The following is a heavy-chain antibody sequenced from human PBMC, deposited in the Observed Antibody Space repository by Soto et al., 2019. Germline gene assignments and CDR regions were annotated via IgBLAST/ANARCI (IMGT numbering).Heavy chain of an antibody. Sequence: SSETLSLTCTVSGGSISSGGYYWSWIRQHPGKGLEWIGYIYYSGSTYYNPSLKSRVTISVDTSKNQFSLKLSSVTAADTAVYYCARALDSGYEFWFDPWGQGTLVTVSS. D-gene: IGHD5-12*01. CDR3: ARALDSGYEFWFDP. V-gene: IGHV4-31*03. CDR2: IYYSGST. CDR1: GGSISSGGYY. J-gene: IGHJ5*02.